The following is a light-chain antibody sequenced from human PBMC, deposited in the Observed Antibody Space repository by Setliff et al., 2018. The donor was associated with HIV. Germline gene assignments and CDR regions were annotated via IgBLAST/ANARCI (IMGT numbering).Light chain of an antibody. CDR2: EVN. CDR3: SSYAGSNIYV. V-gene: IGLV2-8*01. J-gene: IGLJ1*01. Sequence: QSALTQPPSASGSPGQSVTISCTGTSGDVGGYNYVSWYQQHPGNAPKLMIYEVNQRPSGVPDRFSGSKSGDTASLTVSGLQAEDEADYFCSSYAGSNIYVFGTGTRSPS. CDR1: SGDVGGYNY.